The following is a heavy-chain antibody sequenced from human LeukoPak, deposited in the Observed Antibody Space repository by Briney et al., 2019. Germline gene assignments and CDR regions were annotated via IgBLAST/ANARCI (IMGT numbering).Heavy chain of an antibody. J-gene: IGHJ4*02. CDR2: INHNGNVN. CDR1: GFTFSSYW. Sequence: GGSLRLSCATSGFTFSSYWMNWARQAPGKGLEWVASINHNGNVNYYVDSVKGRFTISRDNAKNSLYLQMNSLRAEDTAVYYCARDALMIVGATLPDYWGQGTLVTVSS. D-gene: IGHD1-26*01. CDR3: ARDALMIVGATLPDY. V-gene: IGHV3-7*01.